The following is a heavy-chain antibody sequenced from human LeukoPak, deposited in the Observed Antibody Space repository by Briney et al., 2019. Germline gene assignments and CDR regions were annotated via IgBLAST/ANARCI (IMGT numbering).Heavy chain of an antibody. CDR2: IYYSGST. CDR3: ARGASSGWKYFDY. J-gene: IGHJ4*02. CDR1: GCSISSYY. Sequence: SETLSLTCTVSGCSISSYYWSWIRQPPGKGLEWVGYIYYSGSTNYNPSLKSRVTISVDTSKNQFSLKLSSVTAADTAVYYCARGASSGWKYFDYWGQGTLVTVSS. D-gene: IGHD6-19*01. V-gene: IGHV4-59*01.